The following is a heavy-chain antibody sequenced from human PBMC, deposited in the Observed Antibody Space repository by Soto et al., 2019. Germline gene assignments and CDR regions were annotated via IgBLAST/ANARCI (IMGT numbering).Heavy chain of an antibody. Sequence: HPGGSLRLSCSASGFTFTSFAVSWVRQAPRKGLEWVSAISGSGGATYYADSVKGRFTVSRDNSRNTVYLQVDSLRAEDTAKYFCACWAGSNRTTYWGSLDYWGQEILVTVSS. CDR3: ACWAGSNRTTYWGSLDY. D-gene: IGHD1-7*01. CDR1: GFTFTSFA. J-gene: IGHJ4*02. V-gene: IGHV3-23*01. CDR2: ISGSGGAT.